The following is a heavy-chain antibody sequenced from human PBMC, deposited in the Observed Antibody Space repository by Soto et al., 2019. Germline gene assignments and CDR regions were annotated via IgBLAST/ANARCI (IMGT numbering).Heavy chain of an antibody. Sequence: GGSLRLSCAASGFTLSNAWVSWVRQAPGKGLEWVGRIKNKFEGATTDYAAPVKGRFTISRDDSKNMLYLQMSSLITDDTAVYYCLTLGEVIVEYWGRGALVTVSS. V-gene: IGHV3-15*01. J-gene: IGHJ4*02. D-gene: IGHD3-16*02. CDR2: IKNKFEGATT. CDR3: LTLGEVIVEY. CDR1: GFTLSNAW.